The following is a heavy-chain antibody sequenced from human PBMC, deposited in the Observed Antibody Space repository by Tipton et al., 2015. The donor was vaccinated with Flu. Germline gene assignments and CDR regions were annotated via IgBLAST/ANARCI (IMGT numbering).Heavy chain of an antibody. D-gene: IGHD6-19*01. J-gene: IGHJ6*02. V-gene: IGHV3-30*03. CDR3: ARDSGYDYHYVMGV. Sequence: SLRLSCAASGFTFDTYAMHWVRQAPGKGLEWVAVISYDGNIKYYGDSVKGRFTISRDDSRNMLYLQVNSLRAEDTAVYYRARDSGYDYHYVMGVWGQGTTVTVSS. CDR2: ISYDGNIK. CDR1: GFTFDTYA.